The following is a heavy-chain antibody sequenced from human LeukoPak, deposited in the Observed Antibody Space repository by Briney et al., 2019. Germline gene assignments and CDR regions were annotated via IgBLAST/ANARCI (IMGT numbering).Heavy chain of an antibody. V-gene: IGHV4-30-2*01. CDR3: ARALIQLRFLDRSYAFDI. Sequence: PSETLSLTCTASGGSISSGGYSWSWIRQPPGKGLEWIGYIYHSGSTYYNPSLKSRVTISVDRSKNQFSLKLSSVTAADTAVYYCARALIQLRFLDRSYAFDIWGQGTMVTVSS. J-gene: IGHJ3*02. D-gene: IGHD3-3*01. CDR1: GGSISSGGYS. CDR2: IYHSGST.